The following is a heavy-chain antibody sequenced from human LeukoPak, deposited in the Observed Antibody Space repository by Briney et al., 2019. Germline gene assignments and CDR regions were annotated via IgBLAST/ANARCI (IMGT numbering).Heavy chain of an antibody. CDR1: VASISNSRYY. CDR3: ARAYDSSGYYYYPFDN. D-gene: IGHD3-22*01. J-gene: IGHJ4*02. V-gene: IGHV4-31*03. CDR2: IYYSGNT. Sequence: SQTLSLTCTVSVASISNSRYYWNWIRQAPGKGLEWIGYIYYSGNTYYNPSLKSRLTISIDTSKNQFSLKLSSVTAADTAVYYCARAYDSSGYYYYPFDNWGQGTLVTVSS.